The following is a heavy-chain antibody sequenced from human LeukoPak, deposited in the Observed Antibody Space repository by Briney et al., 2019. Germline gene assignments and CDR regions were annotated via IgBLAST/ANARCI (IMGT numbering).Heavy chain of an antibody. CDR3: ARVGVWIGFTDESRTGFDP. V-gene: IGHV4-31*03. D-gene: IGHD2-2*03. CDR2: IYYSGST. Sequence: SETLSLSCTVSGGSISSGGYYWSWIRQHPGKGLEWIGYIYYSGSTYYNPSLKSRVTISVDTSKNQFSLKLSSVTAADTAVYYCARVGVWIGFTDESRTGFDPWGQGTLVTVSS. J-gene: IGHJ5*02. CDR1: GGSISSGGYY.